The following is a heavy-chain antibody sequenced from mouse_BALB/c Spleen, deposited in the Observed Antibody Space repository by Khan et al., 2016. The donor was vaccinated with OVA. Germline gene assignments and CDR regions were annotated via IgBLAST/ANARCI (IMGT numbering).Heavy chain of an antibody. V-gene: IGHV14-3*02. CDR3: ARDGNYFYAMDY. CDR1: GFNIKDTY. D-gene: IGHD2-1*01. Sequence: VQLKQSGAELVKPGASVKLSCTASGFNIKDTYMHWVKQRPEQGLEWIGRIDPANGNTKYDPKFQGKATITADTSSNTAYLQLSSLTSEDTAVYYCARDGNYFYAMDYWGQGTSVTVSS. J-gene: IGHJ4*01. CDR2: IDPANGNT.